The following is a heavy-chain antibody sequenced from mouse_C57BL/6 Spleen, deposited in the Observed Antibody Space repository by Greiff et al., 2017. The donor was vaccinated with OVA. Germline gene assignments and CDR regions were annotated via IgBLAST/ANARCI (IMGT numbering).Heavy chain of an antibody. J-gene: IGHJ2*01. V-gene: IGHV14-2*01. CDR2: IDPEDGDT. CDR1: GFNIKDYY. Sequence: EVHLVESGAELVQPGASVKLSCTASGFNIKDYYMHWVQQRTEQGLEWIGRIDPEDGDTKYAPKFSVKAIITTDTSSNTAYLQLSSLTSEDTAVYYCAREGTTVPFDYWGQGTTLTVSS. CDR3: AREGTTVPFDY. D-gene: IGHD1-1*01.